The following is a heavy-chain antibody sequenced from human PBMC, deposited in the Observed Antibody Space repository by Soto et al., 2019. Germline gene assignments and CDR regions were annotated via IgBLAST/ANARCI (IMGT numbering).Heavy chain of an antibody. CDR3: AKDRRAGGNYGFYSDF. D-gene: IGHD1-7*01. Sequence: EVKVLESGGGLVQPGGSLRLSCAASGFTFSSYGMTWVRQAPGKGLEWVSFSSATGAGTYYADSVKGRFTISRDNSKNTLYLQMTSLRADDTAVYYCAKDRRAGGNYGFYSDFWGQGALVIVSS. CDR2: SSATGAGT. CDR1: GFTFSSYG. V-gene: IGHV3-23*01. J-gene: IGHJ1*01.